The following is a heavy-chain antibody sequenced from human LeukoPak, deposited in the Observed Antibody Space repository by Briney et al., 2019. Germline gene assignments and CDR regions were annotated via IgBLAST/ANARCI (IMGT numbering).Heavy chain of an antibody. Sequence: SLRLSCAASGFVLSNYGMHWVRQAPGKGLEWVAVIWYDENNKYYTDSVKGRFTISRDDAKNSLFLQMSSLGTDDTAVYYCARAVGSGPGGHFDYWGQGTLVTVSS. V-gene: IGHV3-33*01. CDR3: ARAVGSGPGGHFDY. J-gene: IGHJ4*02. D-gene: IGHD6-19*01. CDR1: GFVLSNYG. CDR2: IWYDENNK.